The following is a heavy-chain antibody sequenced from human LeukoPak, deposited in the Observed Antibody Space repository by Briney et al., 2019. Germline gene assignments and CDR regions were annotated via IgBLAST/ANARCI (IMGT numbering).Heavy chain of an antibody. CDR3: AKDPRTSGSYIFDY. V-gene: IGHV1-69*06. J-gene: IGHJ4*02. CDR2: IIPIFGTA. CDR1: GGTFSSYA. D-gene: IGHD1-26*01. Sequence: GASVKVSCKASGGTFSSYAISWVRQAPGQGLEWMGGIIPIFGTANYAQKLQGRVTITADKSTSTAYMELSSLRSEDTAVYYCAKDPRTSGSYIFDYWGQGTLVTVSS.